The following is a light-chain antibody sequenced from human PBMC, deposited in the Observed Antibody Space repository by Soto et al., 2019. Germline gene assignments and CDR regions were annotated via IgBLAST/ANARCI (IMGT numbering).Light chain of an antibody. CDR3: SSYTSSSTLVV. CDR2: DVS. J-gene: IGLJ1*01. Sequence: QSALTQPASVSGSPGQSITISCTGTSSDVGGYNYVSWYQQHPGKAPKLMIYDVSNRPSGVSKRFSGSKSGNTASLTISGLQAEDEADYYCSSYTSSSTLVVFGTGTKVTVL. CDR1: SSDVGGYNY. V-gene: IGLV2-14*01.